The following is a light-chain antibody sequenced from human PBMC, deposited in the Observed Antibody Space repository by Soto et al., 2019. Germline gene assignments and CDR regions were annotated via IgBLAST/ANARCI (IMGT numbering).Light chain of an antibody. CDR3: QQYINWPPWT. CDR1: QSINNN. CDR2: GTS. Sequence: ELVMTQSPATLSVSPGERATLSCRASQSINNNLAWYQQKPGQAPRLLIYGTSIRATGIPARFSGSGSGTEFTLTISSLQSEDFATFYCQQYINWPPWTFGQGTKVEIK. V-gene: IGKV3D-15*01. J-gene: IGKJ1*01.